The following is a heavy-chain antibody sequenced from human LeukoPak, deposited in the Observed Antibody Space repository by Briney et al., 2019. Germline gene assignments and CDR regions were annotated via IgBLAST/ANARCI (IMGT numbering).Heavy chain of an antibody. D-gene: IGHD2-15*01. V-gene: IGHV1-18*01. Sequence: GPPVKVSCKASGYTFTSYGISWVRQAPGQGLEWMGWISAYNGNTNYAQKLQGRVTMTTDTSTSTAYMELRSLRSDDTAVYYCASPSGCSGGSCYLLAFDIWGQGTMVTVSS. CDR3: ASPSGCSGGSCYLLAFDI. J-gene: IGHJ3*02. CDR2: ISAYNGNT. CDR1: GYTFTSYG.